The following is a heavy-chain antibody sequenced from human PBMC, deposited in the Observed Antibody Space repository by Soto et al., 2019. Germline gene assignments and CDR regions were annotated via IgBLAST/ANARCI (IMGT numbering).Heavy chain of an antibody. CDR2: ISSSSSYT. CDR1: GFTFSDYY. J-gene: IGHJ4*02. D-gene: IGHD3-22*01. CDR3: ARAQYYYDSSGYYPSYFDY. V-gene: IGHV3-11*06. Sequence: PGGSLRLSCAASGFTFSDYYMSWIRQAPGKGLEWVSYISSSSSYTNYADSVKGRFTISRDNAKNSLYLQMNSLRAEDTAVYYCARAQYYYDSSGYYPSYFDYWGQGTPVSVS.